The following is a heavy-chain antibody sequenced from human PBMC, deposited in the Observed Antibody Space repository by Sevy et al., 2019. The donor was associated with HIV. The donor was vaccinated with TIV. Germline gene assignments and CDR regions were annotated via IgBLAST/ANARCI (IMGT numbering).Heavy chain of an antibody. V-gene: IGHV3-30*04. D-gene: IGHD1-1*01. Sequence: GGSLRLSCAASGFTFSRYSMHWVRQAPGKGLEWVATISFDASNKHYAESVKGRFTISRDNFQNSLFLQMNSLRPDETAVYYCALERLSSDVAEYFQNWGQGTLVTVSS. J-gene: IGHJ1*01. CDR1: GFTFSRYS. CDR3: ALERLSSDVAEYFQN. CDR2: ISFDASNK.